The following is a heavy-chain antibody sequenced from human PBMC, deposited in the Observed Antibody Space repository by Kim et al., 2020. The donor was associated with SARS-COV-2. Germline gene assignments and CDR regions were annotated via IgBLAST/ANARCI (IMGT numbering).Heavy chain of an antibody. CDR2: INTNTGNP. V-gene: IGHV7-4-1*02. D-gene: IGHD6-13*01. Sequence: ASVKVSCKASGYTFTSYAMNWVRQAPGQGLEWMGWINTNTGNPTYAQGFTGRFVFSLDTSVSTAYLQISSLKAEDTAVYYCARGTTQQPRKAVRQPPLHWGQGTLVTVSS. J-gene: IGHJ4*02. CDR3: ARGTTQQPRKAVRQPPLH. CDR1: GYTFTSYA.